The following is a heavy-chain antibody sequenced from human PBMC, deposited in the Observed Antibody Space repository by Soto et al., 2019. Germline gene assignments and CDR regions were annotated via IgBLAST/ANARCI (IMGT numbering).Heavy chain of an antibody. D-gene: IGHD3-22*01. CDR2: IKQDGSEK. CDR3: ARDNSSGNFDY. V-gene: IGHV3-7*01. CDR1: GFTFSSYW. Sequence: GGSLRLSCAASGFTFSSYWMSWVRQAPGKGLEWVANIKQDGSEKYYVDSVKGRFTISRDNAKNSLYLHMNSLRDEDTAVYYCARDNSSGNFDYWGQGTLVTVSS. J-gene: IGHJ4*02.